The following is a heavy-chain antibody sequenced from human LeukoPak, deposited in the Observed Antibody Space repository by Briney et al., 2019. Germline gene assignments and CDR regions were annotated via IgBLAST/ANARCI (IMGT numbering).Heavy chain of an antibody. Sequence: GGSLRLSCVASGFTFNNFAMSWVRQAPGKGLEWVSTLSGSGRGTNYADSVKGRFIISRDNSKKTLSLQMSSLRAEDTAAYYCAKTGSTSYYLPLDYWGQGTLVTVSS. J-gene: IGHJ4*02. CDR3: AKTGSTSYYLPLDY. CDR2: LSGSGRGT. D-gene: IGHD2-2*01. V-gene: IGHV3-23*01. CDR1: GFTFNNFA.